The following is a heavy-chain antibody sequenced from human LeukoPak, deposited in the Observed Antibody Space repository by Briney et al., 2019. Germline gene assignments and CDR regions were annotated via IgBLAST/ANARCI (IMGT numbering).Heavy chain of an antibody. CDR2: IIGNAAAT. Sequence: GGSLGLSCVASEFIFINFAMSWGRHAPGKGLEWVSTIIGNAAATYYGHSVKGRFTISRDNSRNTLYLQMNRLRAEDTAIYYCAKDRTHRRYYDSTGYYNQYDYWGQGALVTVSS. D-gene: IGHD3-22*01. V-gene: IGHV3-23*01. J-gene: IGHJ4*02. CDR1: EFIFINFA. CDR3: AKDRTHRRYYDSTGYYNQYDY.